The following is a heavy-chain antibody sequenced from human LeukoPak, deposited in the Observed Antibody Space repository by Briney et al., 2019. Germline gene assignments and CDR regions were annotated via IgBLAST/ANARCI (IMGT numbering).Heavy chain of an antibody. V-gene: IGHV3-23*01. CDR1: GFTFSSYA. J-gene: IGHJ4*02. CDR2: ISGSESST. CDR3: AKRGYYYDSRVFHGFDY. Sequence: GGSLRLSCAASGFTFSSYAMSWVRQAPGKGLEWVSAISGSESSTYYADSVKGRFTISRDISKNTLYLQMNSLRAEDTAVYYCAKRGYYYDSRVFHGFDYWGQGTLVTVSS. D-gene: IGHD3-22*01.